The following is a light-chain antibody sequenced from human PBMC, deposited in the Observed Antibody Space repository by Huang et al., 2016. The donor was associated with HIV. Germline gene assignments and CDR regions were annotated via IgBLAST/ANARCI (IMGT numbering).Light chain of an antibody. J-gene: IGKJ2*02. CDR3: QQYYSTPCT. Sequence: IVMTQSPDSLTVSVGGRATFECRSSQSLFYSSTNKNYLAWYRQKPGRSPQLLMYWATVRESGDPDRFTGSGSETEFTLTISDVQSDDVAIYYCQQYYSTPCTFGQGTRLEI. CDR1: QSLFYSSTNKNY. CDR2: WAT. V-gene: IGKV4-1*01.